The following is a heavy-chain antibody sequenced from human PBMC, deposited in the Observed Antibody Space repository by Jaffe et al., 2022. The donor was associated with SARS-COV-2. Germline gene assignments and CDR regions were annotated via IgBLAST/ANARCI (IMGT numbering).Heavy chain of an antibody. Sequence: EVQLVESGGGLVKPGGSLRLSCAASGFTFSSYSMNWVRQAPGKGLEWVSSISSSSSYIYYADSVKGRFTISRDNAKNSLYLQMNSLRAEDTAVYYCARDSPYSGSRVGAFDIWGQGTMVTVSS. CDR2: ISSSSSYI. D-gene: IGHD1-26*01. J-gene: IGHJ3*02. CDR1: GFTFSSYS. V-gene: IGHV3-21*01. CDR3: ARDSPYSGSRVGAFDI.